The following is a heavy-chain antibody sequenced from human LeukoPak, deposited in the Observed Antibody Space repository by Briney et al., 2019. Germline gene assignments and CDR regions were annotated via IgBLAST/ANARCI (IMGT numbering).Heavy chain of an antibody. CDR2: INGDGRNI. D-gene: IGHD2-15*01. CDR1: GFTFSSYW. Sequence: PGGSLRLSCVASGFTFSSYWMHWVRQDPRKGLVWVLRINGDGRNINYADSVKGRFTISRDSAKNSLYLQMNSLRAEDTALYYCAKDMGFCSGGSCYDFDYWGQGTLVTVSS. CDR3: AKDMGFCSGGSCYDFDY. V-gene: IGHV3-74*01. J-gene: IGHJ4*02.